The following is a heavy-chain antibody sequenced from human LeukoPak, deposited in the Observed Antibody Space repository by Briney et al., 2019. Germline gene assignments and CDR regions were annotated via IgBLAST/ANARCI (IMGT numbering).Heavy chain of an antibody. CDR3: ARHCSTTTCQYYYYHMDV. V-gene: IGHV4-59*08. CDR1: GGSINPYY. J-gene: IGHJ6*03. D-gene: IGHD2-2*01. Sequence: SETLSLTCTVSGGSINPYYWSWIRQVPGKGLEWLGYFLYSGSANYNPSLKSRISISVDTSKKQISLTLTSATAADTAVYYCARHCSTTTCQYYYYHMDVWGKGTTVTVSS. CDR2: FLYSGSA.